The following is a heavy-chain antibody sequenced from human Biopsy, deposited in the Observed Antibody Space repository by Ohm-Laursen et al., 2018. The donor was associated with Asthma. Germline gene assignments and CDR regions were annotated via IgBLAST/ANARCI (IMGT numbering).Heavy chain of an antibody. Sequence: TLSPTCTVSGGSISSGDLYWSWIRQPPGKGLEWIGYIYYSGSPYCNPSLKSRVTISLDRTKSQFSLKLSSVTAADTALYYCARAQAAQYYYGMDVWGQGTTVIVSS. D-gene: IGHD6-25*01. CDR3: ARAQAAQYYYGMDV. CDR1: GGSISSGDLY. V-gene: IGHV4-30-4*01. J-gene: IGHJ6*02. CDR2: IYYSGSP.